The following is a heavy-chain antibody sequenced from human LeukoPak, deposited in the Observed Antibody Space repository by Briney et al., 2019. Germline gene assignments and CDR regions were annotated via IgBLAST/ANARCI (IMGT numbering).Heavy chain of an antibody. CDR3: GRDRSPQVLRAPRDY. CDR2: ISNDGRQQ. Sequence: SLRLCFVAAGLPVSSYGGYWGRPAPGKGREWVAIISNDGRQQYSTDSVKGRFTISRDNSKTTLYLQMNSLRSEDTAVYSCGRDRSPQVLRAPRDYWGQGALVTVSS. CDR1: GLPVSSYG. V-gene: IGHV3-30*10. D-gene: IGHD2-8*02. J-gene: IGHJ4*02.